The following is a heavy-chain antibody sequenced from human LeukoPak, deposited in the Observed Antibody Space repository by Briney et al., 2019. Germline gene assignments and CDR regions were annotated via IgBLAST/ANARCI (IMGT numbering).Heavy chain of an antibody. CDR2: ISSRSSTI. CDR3: ARETNDY. V-gene: IGHV3-48*01. D-gene: IGHD1-1*01. J-gene: IGHJ4*02. CDR1: GFTFSSYS. Sequence: GGSLRLSCAASGFTFSSYSMNWVRQAPGKGLEWVSYISSRSSTIYYADSVKGRFTISRDNAKNSLYLQMNSLRAEDTAVYYCARETNDYWGQGTLVTVSS.